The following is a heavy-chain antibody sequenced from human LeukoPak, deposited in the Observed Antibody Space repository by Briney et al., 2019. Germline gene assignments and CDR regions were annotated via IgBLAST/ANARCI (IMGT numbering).Heavy chain of an antibody. J-gene: IGHJ4*02. V-gene: IGHV3-74*01. D-gene: IGHD3-22*01. CDR3: AKDEVDDSSGEKLRHDY. CDR1: GFTFSSYW. Sequence: TGGSLRLSCAASGFTFSSYWMHWVRQAPGKGLVWVSRISSEGSSISYADSVKGRFTISRDNAKNSLYLQMNSLRAEDTAVYYCAKDEVDDSSGEKLRHDYWGQGTLVTVSS. CDR2: ISSEGSSI.